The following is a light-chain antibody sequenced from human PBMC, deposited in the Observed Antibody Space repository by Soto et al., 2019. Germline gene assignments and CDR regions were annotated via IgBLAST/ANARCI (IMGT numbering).Light chain of an antibody. V-gene: IGKV3-20*01. J-gene: IGKJ1*01. CDR2: GAS. Sequence: TQSPSALSASVGDRATITCRASQSVSSSYLAWYQQKPGQAPRLLIYGASSRATGIPDRFSGSGSGTDFTLTISRLEPEDFAVYYCQQYGSSSWTFGQGTKVDIK. CDR3: QQYGSSSWT. CDR1: QSVSSSY.